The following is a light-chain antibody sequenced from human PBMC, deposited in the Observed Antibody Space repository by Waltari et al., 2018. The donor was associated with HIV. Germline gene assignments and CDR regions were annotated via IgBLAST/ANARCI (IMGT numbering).Light chain of an antibody. J-gene: IGLJ2*01. CDR3: SSRDSSGHLVV. V-gene: IGLV3-19*01. CDR1: TLRSYY. CDR2: GKN. Sequence: SSEVTQDPAVSVALGQTVRITCQGDTLRSYYASWYQQKPGKAPVLVTYGKNNRPAWIPDRFSGSNSGSTASLTITGAQAEDEADYYCSSRDSSGHLVVFGGGTKLTVL.